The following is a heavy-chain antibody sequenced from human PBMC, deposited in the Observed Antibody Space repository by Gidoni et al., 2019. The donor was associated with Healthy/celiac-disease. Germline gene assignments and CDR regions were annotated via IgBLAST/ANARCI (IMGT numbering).Heavy chain of an antibody. CDR1: GFTFSSYW. CDR2: IKQDGSEK. J-gene: IGHJ6*03. D-gene: IGHD2-8*01. V-gene: IGHV3-7*03. CDR3: ARYVYYYYYMDV. Sequence: EVQLVESGGGLVQPGGSVRLSCSASGFTFSSYWMSWVRQAPGKGLEWVANIKQDGSEKYYVDSVKGRFTISRDNAKNSLYLQMNSLRAEDTAVYYCARYVYYYYYMDVWGKGTTVTVSS.